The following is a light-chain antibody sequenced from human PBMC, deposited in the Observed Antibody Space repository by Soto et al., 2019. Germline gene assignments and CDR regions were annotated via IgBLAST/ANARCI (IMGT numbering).Light chain of an antibody. CDR1: QSVSSN. CDR2: DAS. CDR3: QQYKKWPRT. V-gene: IGKV3-15*01. J-gene: IGKJ1*01. Sequence: EIVLTQSPATLSVPPGERATLSCRASQSVSSNFVWYQQKPGQAPRLLIYDASTRATGIPARFSGSGSGTEFTLTISSLQSEDFAVYYCQQYKKWPRTFGHGTKVDIK.